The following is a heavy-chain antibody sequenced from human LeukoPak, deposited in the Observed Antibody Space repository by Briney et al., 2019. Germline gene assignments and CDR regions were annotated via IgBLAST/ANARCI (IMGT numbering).Heavy chain of an antibody. D-gene: IGHD2-2*01. CDR3: AKDRRACSSSSCYHGFDY. CDR2: ISDSGGST. J-gene: IGHJ4*02. CDR1: EFTFSSYA. Sequence: GGSLRLSCAASEFTFSSYAMSWVRQAPGKGLEWVSAISDSGGSTYYADSVKGRFTISRDNSKHTVYVQMNSLRAEDTAVYYCAKDRRACSSSSCYHGFDYWGQGTLVTVSS. V-gene: IGHV3-23*01.